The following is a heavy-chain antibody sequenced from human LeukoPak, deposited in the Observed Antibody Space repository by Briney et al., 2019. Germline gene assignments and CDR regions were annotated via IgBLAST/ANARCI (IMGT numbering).Heavy chain of an antibody. D-gene: IGHD4-23*01. CDR2: IYYSWNT. V-gene: IGHV4-39*01. J-gene: IGHJ3*02. CDR1: GGSISSSSYY. Sequence: PSETLSLTCTVSGGSISSSSYYWGWIRQPPGKGLEWIGTIYYSWNTYYNPSLKSRVTISVDTSKNQFSLKLSSVTAADTAVYYCARRYSGNLWGDGFDIWGQGTMVTVSS. CDR3: ARRYSGNLWGDGFDI.